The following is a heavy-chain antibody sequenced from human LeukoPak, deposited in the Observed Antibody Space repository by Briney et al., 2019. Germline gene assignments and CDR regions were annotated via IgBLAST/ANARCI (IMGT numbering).Heavy chain of an antibody. CDR3: ARPNCSSTSCYLDY. CDR2: ISAYNGNT. CDR1: GYTFTSYG. V-gene: IGHV1-18*01. D-gene: IGHD2-2*01. Sequence: ASVKVSCKASGYTFTSYGISWVRQAPGQGLEWMGWISAYNGNTNYAQKLQGRVTMTTDTSTSTAYMELRSLRPDDTAVYYCARPNCSSTSCYLDYWGQGTLVTVSS. J-gene: IGHJ4*02.